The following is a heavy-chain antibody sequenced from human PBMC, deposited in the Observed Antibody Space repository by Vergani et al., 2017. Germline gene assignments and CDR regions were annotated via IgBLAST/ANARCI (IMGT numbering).Heavy chain of an antibody. CDR2: ISPGASTV. CDR1: GFKFSDHY. J-gene: IGHJ3*02. D-gene: IGHD3-3*01. Sequence: LEESGGGSVKPGGSLRLSCAASGFKFSDHYMSWIRQAPGKGLEWVSHISPGASTVSYTDSVTGRFTVSRDNDNNSLTLDMTTLRVEDTAVYYCASGRYYDFWSGYYTDDAFDIWGQGTMVTVSS. V-gene: IGHV3-11*04. CDR3: ASGRYYDFWSGYYTDDAFDI.